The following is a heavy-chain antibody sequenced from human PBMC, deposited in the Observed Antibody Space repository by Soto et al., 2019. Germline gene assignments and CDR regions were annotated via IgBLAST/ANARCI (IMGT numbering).Heavy chain of an antibody. CDR3: ARGGTGWDY. CDR2: ISYDGSNK. D-gene: IGHD2-15*01. J-gene: IGHJ4*02. Sequence: QVQLVESGGGVVQPGRSLRLSCAASGFTFSSYAMHWVRQAPGKGLEWVAVISYDGSNKYYADSVKGRFTISRDNSKNTLYLKMNSLRAEDTAVYYCARGGTGWDYWGQGTLVTVSS. CDR1: GFTFSSYA. V-gene: IGHV3-30-3*01.